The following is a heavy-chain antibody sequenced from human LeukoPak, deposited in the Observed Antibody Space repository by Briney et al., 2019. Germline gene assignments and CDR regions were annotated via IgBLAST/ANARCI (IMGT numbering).Heavy chain of an antibody. J-gene: IGHJ3*02. CDR1: GYTFTSYG. CDR3: ARTLRPRTVQRAFDI. V-gene: IGHV1-18*01. Sequence: ASVKVSCKASGYTFTSYGISWVRQAPGQGLEWMGWISAYNGNTNYAQKLQGRVTMTTDTSTSTAYMELRSLRSDDTAVYYRARTLRPRTVQRAFDIWGHGTMVTVSS. D-gene: IGHD1-1*01. CDR2: ISAYNGNT.